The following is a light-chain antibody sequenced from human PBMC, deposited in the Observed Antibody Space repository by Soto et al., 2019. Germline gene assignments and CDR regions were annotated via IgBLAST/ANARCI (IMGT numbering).Light chain of an antibody. CDR1: QSVSSGS. Sequence: IVLTQSPGTLSLSPGERATLSCRASQSVSSGSLAWYQQKPGQAPRLLIYAASSRATGIPDRFSGSGSGTEFTLTISSLQSEDFAVYYCQQYNNWPPWTFGQGTKLEIK. J-gene: IGKJ2*02. CDR2: AAS. CDR3: QQYNNWPPWT. V-gene: IGKV3-20*01.